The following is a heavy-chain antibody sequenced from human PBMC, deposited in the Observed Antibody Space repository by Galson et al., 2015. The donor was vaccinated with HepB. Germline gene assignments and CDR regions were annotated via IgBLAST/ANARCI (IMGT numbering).Heavy chain of an antibody. CDR3: AREGRVLPDFDY. CDR1: GFTFSSYG. D-gene: IGHD4/OR15-4a*01. Sequence: SLRLSCAASGFTFSSYGMHWVRQAPGKGLEWVAVIWYDGSNKYYADSVKGRFTISRDNSKNTLYLQMNSLRAEDTAVYYCAREGRVLPDFDYWGQGTLVTVSS. CDR2: IWYDGSNK. V-gene: IGHV3-33*01. J-gene: IGHJ4*02.